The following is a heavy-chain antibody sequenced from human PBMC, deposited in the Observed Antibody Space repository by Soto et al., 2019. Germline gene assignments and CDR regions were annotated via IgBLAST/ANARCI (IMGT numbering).Heavy chain of an antibody. CDR1: GFTFSSYS. CDR3: ARDLYYGSGAPDY. Sequence: GGSLRLSCAASGFTFSSYSMNWVRQAPGKGLEWVSYISSSSSTIYYADSVKGRFTISRDNAKNSLYLQMNSLRAEDTAVYYCARDLYYGSGAPDYRGQGTLVTVSS. J-gene: IGHJ4*02. D-gene: IGHD3-10*01. CDR2: ISSSSSTI. V-gene: IGHV3-48*01.